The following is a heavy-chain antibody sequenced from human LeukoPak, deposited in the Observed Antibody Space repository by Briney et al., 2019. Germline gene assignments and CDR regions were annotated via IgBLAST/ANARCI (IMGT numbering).Heavy chain of an antibody. D-gene: IGHD3-10*01. V-gene: IGHV3-23*01. J-gene: IGHJ5*02. CDR2: ISGSGGST. CDR3: ARYGSGSYIWFDP. Sequence: GGSLRLSCAASGFTFSSYAMSWVRQAPGKGLEWVSAISGSGGSTYYADSVKGRFTISRDNAKNSLYLQMNSLRAEDTAVYYCARYGSGSYIWFDPWGQGTLVTVSS. CDR1: GFTFSSYA.